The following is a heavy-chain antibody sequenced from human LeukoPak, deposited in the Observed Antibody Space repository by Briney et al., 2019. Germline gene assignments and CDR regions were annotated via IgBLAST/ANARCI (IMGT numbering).Heavy chain of an antibody. CDR2: ISGSGSGGST. D-gene: IGHD6-19*01. J-gene: IGHJ3*02. V-gene: IGHV3-23*01. CDR3: AKVYSSGWRDAFDI. CDR1: GFTFSSFY. Sequence: GGSLRLSCAASGFTFSSFYMHWVRQAPGKGLEWVSNISGSGSGGSTYYADSVKGRFTISRDNSKNTLYLQMNSLRAEDTAVYYCAKVYSSGWRDAFDIWGQGTMVTVSS.